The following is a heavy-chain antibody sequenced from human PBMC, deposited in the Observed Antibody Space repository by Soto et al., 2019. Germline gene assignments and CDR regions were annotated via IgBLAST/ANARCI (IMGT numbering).Heavy chain of an antibody. CDR1: GYTFISYC. V-gene: IGHV1-18*04. D-gene: IGHD3-10*01. Sequence: ASVKVSCKASGYTFISYCISWVLQAPGQGLEWVGWMSAFTGKADYAQIFQDRVTMTTDTSTSTAYMELRSLRSDDTAVYYCARDQRYYGSGYYYSDSWGQGTLVTVSS. J-gene: IGHJ1*01. CDR2: MSAFTGKA. CDR3: ARDQRYYGSGYYYSDS.